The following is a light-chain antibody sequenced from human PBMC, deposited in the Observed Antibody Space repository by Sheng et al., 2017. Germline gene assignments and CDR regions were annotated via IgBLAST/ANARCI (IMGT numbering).Light chain of an antibody. CDR2: AAS. J-gene: IGKJ2*01. CDR1: QSISSY. Sequence: DIQMTQSPSSLSASVGDRVTITCRASQSISSYLNWYQQKPGKAPKLLIYAASSLQSGVPSRFSGSGSGTDFTLTISSLQPEDFATYYCQQSYSTPPGFGQGTKL. V-gene: IGKV1-39*01. CDR3: QQSYSTPPG.